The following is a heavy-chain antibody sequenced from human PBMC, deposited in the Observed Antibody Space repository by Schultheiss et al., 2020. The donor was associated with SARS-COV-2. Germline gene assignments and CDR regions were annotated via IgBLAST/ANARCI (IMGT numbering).Heavy chain of an antibody. D-gene: IGHD4-23*01. CDR2: INPNSGDT. V-gene: IGHV1-2*02. CDR3: ALLLWGGGYGGNTLDY. J-gene: IGHJ4*02. Sequence: ASVKVSCKASGYSFTGYYMHWVRQAPGQGLEWMGWINPNSGDTNYAQRFQGRVTMTRDTSISTTYMELSRLRSDDTAVYYCALLLWGGGYGGNTLDYWGQGTLVTVSS. CDR1: GYSFTGYY.